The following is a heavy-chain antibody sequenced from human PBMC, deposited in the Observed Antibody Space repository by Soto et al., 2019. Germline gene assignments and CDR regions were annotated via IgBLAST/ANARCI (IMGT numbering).Heavy chain of an antibody. D-gene: IGHD3-22*01. J-gene: IGHJ4*02. CDR1: GGSISRSSYY. CDR3: ARVRGNYYDSSGYYSGEYYFDY. V-gene: IGHV4-39*07. Sequence: SETLSLTCTVSGGSISRSSYYWGWIRQPPGKGLEWIGSIYYSGSTYYNPSLKSRVTISVDTSKNQFSLKLSSVTAADTAVYYCARVRGNYYDSSGYYSGEYYFDYWGQGTLVTVSS. CDR2: IYYSGST.